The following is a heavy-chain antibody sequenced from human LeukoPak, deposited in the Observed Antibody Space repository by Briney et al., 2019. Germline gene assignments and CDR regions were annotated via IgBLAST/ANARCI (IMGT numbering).Heavy chain of an antibody. CDR2: ISYDGSNK. CDR1: GFTFSRYA. V-gene: IGHV3-30-3*01. J-gene: IGHJ4*02. CDR3: ARGISSSSGWLLDY. D-gene: IGHD6-19*01. Sequence: GGSLRLSCAASGFTFSRYAMHWVRQAPGKGLEWVAVISYDGSNKYYADSVKGRFTISRDNSKNTLYLQMNSLRAEDTAVYYCARGISSSSGWLLDYWGQGTLVTVSS.